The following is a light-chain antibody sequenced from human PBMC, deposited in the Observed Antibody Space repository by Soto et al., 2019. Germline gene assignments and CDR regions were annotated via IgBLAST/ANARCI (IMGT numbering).Light chain of an antibody. Sequence: IQMTQSPSSLSASVGDRVTITCRASQSISSYLNWYQQKAGKAPKFLIYAASNLQSGVPSRFSGSGSGTDFTLTISSLEPEDFAVYYCQQRTSWPTFGGGTKVDIK. CDR1: QSISSY. J-gene: IGKJ4*01. CDR2: AAS. CDR3: QQRTSWPT. V-gene: IGKV1-39*01.